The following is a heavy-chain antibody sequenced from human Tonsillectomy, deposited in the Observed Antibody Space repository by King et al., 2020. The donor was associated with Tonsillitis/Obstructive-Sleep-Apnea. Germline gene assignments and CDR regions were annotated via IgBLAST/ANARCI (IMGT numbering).Heavy chain of an antibody. J-gene: IGHJ5*02. D-gene: IGHD1-14*01. V-gene: IGHV1-69*01. CDR2: IIPIFGTA. CDR1: GGTFSSYA. CDR3: ARAFPDLNWFDP. Sequence: VQLVESGAEVKKPGSSVKVSCKASGGTFSSYAISWVRQAPGQGLEWMGGIIPIFGTANYAQKFQGRVTITADESTSTAYMERSSMRSEDTAVYYCARAFPDLNWFDPWGQGTLVTVSS.